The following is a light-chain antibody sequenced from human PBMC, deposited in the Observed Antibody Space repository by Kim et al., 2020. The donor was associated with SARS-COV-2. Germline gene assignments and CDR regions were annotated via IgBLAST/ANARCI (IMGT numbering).Light chain of an antibody. V-gene: IGLV2-11*03. Sequence: SVPISFTGRNNALGDYTYFSWYQQHPGKAPKLIIFDVSARPSGVPDRFSASKSGSTASLTVSGLQPEDEAHYYCCSYAATYTYALFGGGTQLTVL. J-gene: IGLJ2*01. CDR3: CSYAATYTYAL. CDR2: DVS. CDR1: NNALGDYTY.